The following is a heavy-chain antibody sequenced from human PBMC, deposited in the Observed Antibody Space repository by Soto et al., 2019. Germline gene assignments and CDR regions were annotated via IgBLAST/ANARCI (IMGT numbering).Heavy chain of an antibody. D-gene: IGHD5-18*01. CDR1: GRSISTTSYY. Sequence: SETLSLTCTGSGRSISTTSYYWCGMRQPPGKGLEWIGSIFYSGSTYYNPSLKSRVTISVDTSKNQFSLKLTSVTAADTAVYYCACICSGRYSYGFYYYRMDVWGQGPTVT. V-gene: IGHV4-39*01. CDR3: ACICSGRYSYGFYYYRMDV. CDR2: IFYSGST. J-gene: IGHJ6*02.